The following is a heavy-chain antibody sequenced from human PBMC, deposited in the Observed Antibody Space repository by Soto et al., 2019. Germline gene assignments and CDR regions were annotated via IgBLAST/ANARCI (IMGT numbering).Heavy chain of an antibody. V-gene: IGHV3-30*18. CDR2: ISYDATDT. Sequence: GGSLRLSCEASGFIFSSYAMHWVRQAPGKGLEWVALISYDATDTYYADSVKGRFTISRDNSKNALLLQMNSLRPEDTAVYYCAKGLDDHNYWSGHCTRWFDPWGQGTLVTVSS. J-gene: IGHJ5*02. CDR3: AKGLDDHNYWSGHCTRWFDP. CDR1: GFIFSSYA. D-gene: IGHD3-3*01.